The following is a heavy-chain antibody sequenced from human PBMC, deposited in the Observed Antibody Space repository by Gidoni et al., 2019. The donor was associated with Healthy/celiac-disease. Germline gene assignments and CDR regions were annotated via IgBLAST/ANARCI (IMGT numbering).Heavy chain of an antibody. CDR2: ISYDGSNK. D-gene: IGHD3-22*01. V-gene: IGHV3-30*04. Sequence: QVQLVESGGGVVQPGRSLRLSCAASGFTFSSYAMHWVRQAPGKGLEWVAVISYDGSNKYYADSVKGRFTISRDNSKNTLYLQMNSLRAEGTAVYYCARETYYYDSSGSYWGQGTLVTVSS. J-gene: IGHJ4*02. CDR3: ARETYYYDSSGSY. CDR1: GFTFSSYA.